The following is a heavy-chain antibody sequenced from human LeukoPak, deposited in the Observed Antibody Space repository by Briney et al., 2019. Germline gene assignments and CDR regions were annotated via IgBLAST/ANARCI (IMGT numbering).Heavy chain of an antibody. V-gene: IGHV3-30*09. CDR2: VSYDGTDT. J-gene: IGHJ4*02. Sequence: GGSLRLSCAASGFTFTNYAMNWVRQAPGKGLEWVATVSYDGTDTSYADSVKGRFAIFRDNSKNTLYLQMNSLRAEDTAVYYCAREDSVRPGPFDYWGQGTLVTVSS. D-gene: IGHD3-10*01. CDR3: AREDSVRPGPFDY. CDR1: GFTFTNYA.